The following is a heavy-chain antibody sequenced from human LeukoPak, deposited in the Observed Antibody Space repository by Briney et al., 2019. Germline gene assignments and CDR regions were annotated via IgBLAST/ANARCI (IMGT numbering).Heavy chain of an antibody. CDR3: HRIRGYDWFDP. CDR1: GSSINNDY. CDR2: IYYSGST. D-gene: IGHD1-1*01. J-gene: IGHJ5*02. V-gene: IGHV4-59*01. Sequence: SETLSLTCIVSGSSINNDYWGWIRQPPGKGLEWIGYIYYSGSTNYNPSLKSRLSISIDKSKNQFSLKLRSVTAADTAVYYCHRIRGYDWFDPWGQGTVVTVSS.